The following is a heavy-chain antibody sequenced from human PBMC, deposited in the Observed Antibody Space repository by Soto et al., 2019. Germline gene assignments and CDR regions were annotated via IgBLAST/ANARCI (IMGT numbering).Heavy chain of an antibody. CDR3: ARDSKPYYYDSSGYYYAAY. CDR2: IIPIFGTA. D-gene: IGHD3-22*01. J-gene: IGHJ4*02. Sequence: SVKVSCKASGGTFSSYAISWVRQAPGQGLEWMGGIIPIFGTANYAQKFQGRVTITADESTSTAYMELSSLRSEDTAVYYCARDSKPYYYDSSGYYYAAYWGQGTLVTVSS. V-gene: IGHV1-69*13. CDR1: GGTFSSYA.